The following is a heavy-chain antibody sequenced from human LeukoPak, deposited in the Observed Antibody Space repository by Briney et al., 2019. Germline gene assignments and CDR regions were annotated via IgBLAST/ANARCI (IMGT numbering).Heavy chain of an antibody. Sequence: ASVKVSCKASGYTFTDYYMHWVRQAPGQGLEWMGWINPNSGGTNFAQKFQGRVTMTRDTSINTAYMELTRLRSDDTAVYYCARVITMVRGGNWFDPWGQGTLVTVSS. J-gene: IGHJ5*02. CDR1: GYTFTDYY. CDR2: INPNSGGT. V-gene: IGHV1-2*02. D-gene: IGHD3-10*01. CDR3: ARVITMVRGGNWFDP.